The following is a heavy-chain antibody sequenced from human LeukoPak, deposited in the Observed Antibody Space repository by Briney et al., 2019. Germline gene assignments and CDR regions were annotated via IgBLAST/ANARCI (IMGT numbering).Heavy chain of an antibody. D-gene: IGHD3-9*01. CDR1: GFTFSSYA. CDR2: ISGSGGST. J-gene: IGHJ4*02. Sequence: GGSLRLSCAASGFTFSSYAMSWVRQAPGKGLEWVSAISGSGGSTYYADSVKGRFTISRDNSKNTLYLQMNSLRAEDTAVYYCAGGGVLRYFDWLFAFDYWGQGTLVTVSS. CDR3: AGGGVLRYFDWLFAFDY. V-gene: IGHV3-23*01.